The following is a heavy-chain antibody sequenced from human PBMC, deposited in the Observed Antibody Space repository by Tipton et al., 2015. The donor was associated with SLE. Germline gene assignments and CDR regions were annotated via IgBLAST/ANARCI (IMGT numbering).Heavy chain of an antibody. Sequence: QSGAEVKRPGSSVKVSCKVSGVTFSNSAFSWVRQAPGQGLEWMGGIIPDFGVPDYAQDFQGRVSITKDESTSTAYMELSSLTSEDTAFYYCARPLGIYGTIYSYYYMDVWGNGTTVTASS. D-gene: IGHD3-3*02. J-gene: IGHJ6*03. V-gene: IGHV1-69*05. CDR3: ARPLGIYGTIYSYYYMDV. CDR1: GVTFSNSA. CDR2: IIPDFGVP.